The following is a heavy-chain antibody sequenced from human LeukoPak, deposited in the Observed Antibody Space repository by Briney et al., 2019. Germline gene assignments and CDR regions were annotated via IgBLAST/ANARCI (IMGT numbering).Heavy chain of an antibody. J-gene: IGHJ4*02. Sequence: GGSLRLSCAASGFTFSSYGMHWVRQAPGKGLEWVAYIQYDGSNEQFADSVKGRFTISRDNSKNTLYLQMNSLRAEDTAVYYCAKAPSYGSGSYHVDYWGQGTLVTVSS. V-gene: IGHV3-30*02. CDR3: AKAPSYGSGSYHVDY. CDR1: GFTFSSYG. D-gene: IGHD3-10*01. CDR2: IQYDGSNE.